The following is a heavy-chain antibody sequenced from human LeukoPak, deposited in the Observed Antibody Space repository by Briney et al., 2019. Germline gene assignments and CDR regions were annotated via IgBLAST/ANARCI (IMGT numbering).Heavy chain of an antibody. CDR2: IYSSGRT. CDR1: GGSISSYY. CDR3: ARYRYYYGSGSQGWFDP. J-gene: IGHJ5*02. Sequence: SETLSLTCTVSGGSISSYYWSWIRQPPGKGLEWIGDIYSSGRTNYNPSLKSRVTISVGTSKNQFSLKLSSVTAADTAVYYCARYRYYYGSGSQGWFDPWGRGTLVTASS. V-gene: IGHV4-59*01. D-gene: IGHD3-10*01.